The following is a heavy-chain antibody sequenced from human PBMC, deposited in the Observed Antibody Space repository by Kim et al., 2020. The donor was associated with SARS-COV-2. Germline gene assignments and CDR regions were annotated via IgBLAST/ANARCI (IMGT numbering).Heavy chain of an antibody. Sequence: SETLSLTCTVSGGSLSSSSYYWGWIRQPPGKGLEWIGTTYYSGNTYYNPSLKSRVTISVDTSKNQFSLKLGSVTAADTAVYYCARHQRDISGWYVAFYYYSVDVWGKGTTVTVSS. CDR1: GGSLSSSSYY. J-gene: IGHJ6*03. CDR3: ARHQRDISGWYVAFYYYSVDV. V-gene: IGHV4-39*01. D-gene: IGHD6-19*01. CDR2: TYYSGNT.